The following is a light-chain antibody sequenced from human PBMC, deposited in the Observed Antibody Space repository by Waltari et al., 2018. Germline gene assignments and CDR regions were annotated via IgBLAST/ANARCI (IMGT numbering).Light chain of an antibody. CDR2: GAS. CDR3: QQYSNWPRT. Sequence: EIVMTQSPATLSVSPGERVTLSCRASQSVASYLAWYQQKPGQAPRLLIFGASSRATDIPARFSGSGSGTEFTLTLSSLQSEDLAVYYCQQYSNWPRTFGQGTRVDIK. CDR1: QSVASY. V-gene: IGKV3-15*01. J-gene: IGKJ1*01.